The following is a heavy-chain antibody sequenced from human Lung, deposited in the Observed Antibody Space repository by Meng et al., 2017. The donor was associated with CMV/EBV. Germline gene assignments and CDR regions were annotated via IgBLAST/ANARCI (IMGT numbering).Heavy chain of an antibody. D-gene: IGHD3-3*01. V-gene: IGHV3-21*01. CDR1: GFTFGSHS. CDR3: ARDSDDYDFWSAYYTDAFDF. CDR2: ITGDSTYK. J-gene: IGHJ3*01. Sequence: GGSLRLXXAASGFTFGSHSMNWVRQAPGKGLEWVSSITGDSTYKHYADSLKGRFTISRDNAKNSLYLQMNSLRAEDTAVYYCARDSDDYDFWSAYYTDAFDFWGQGKXVTGSS.